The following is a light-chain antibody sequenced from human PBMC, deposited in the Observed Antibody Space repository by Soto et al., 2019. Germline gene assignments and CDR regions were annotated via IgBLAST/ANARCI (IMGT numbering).Light chain of an antibody. CDR3: QQYGNSPPYT. V-gene: IGKV3-20*01. Sequence: EIVLTQSPGTLSLSPGERATLSCRASQSVYRGYLAWYQQKPGQAPRLLIYGATSRATGIPDRFSGSGSGTDFPLTITRLEPEDFAVYYCQQYGNSPPYTFGQGTKLELK. CDR2: GAT. CDR1: QSVYRGY. J-gene: IGKJ2*01.